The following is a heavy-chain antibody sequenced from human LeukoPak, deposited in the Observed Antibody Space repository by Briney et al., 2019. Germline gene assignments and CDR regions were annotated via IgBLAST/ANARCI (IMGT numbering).Heavy chain of an antibody. CDR3: ASGRLVYGELDH. CDR1: GGTFSSYA. V-gene: IGHV1-69*13. Sequence: ASVKVSCKASGGTFSSYAISWVRQAPGQGLEWMGGIIPIFGTANYAQKFQGRVTITADESTSTAYMELSSLRSEDTAVYYCASGRLVYGELDHWGQGTLVTVSS. CDR2: IIPIFGTA. D-gene: IGHD4/OR15-4a*01. J-gene: IGHJ4*02.